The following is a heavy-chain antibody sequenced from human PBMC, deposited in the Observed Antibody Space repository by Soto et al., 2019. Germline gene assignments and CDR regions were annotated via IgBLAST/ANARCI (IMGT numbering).Heavy chain of an antibody. V-gene: IGHV3-30-3*01. J-gene: IGHJ4*02. D-gene: IGHD2-2*01. CDR1: GFTFSSYA. CDR2: ISYDGSNK. Sequence: GGSLRLSCAASGFTFSSYAMQWVRQAPGKGLEWEAVISYDGSNKYYADSVKGRFTISRDNSKNTLYLQMNSLRAEDTAVYYCARAEDIVVVPAAIDYWGQGTLVTVSS. CDR3: ARAEDIVVVPAAIDY.